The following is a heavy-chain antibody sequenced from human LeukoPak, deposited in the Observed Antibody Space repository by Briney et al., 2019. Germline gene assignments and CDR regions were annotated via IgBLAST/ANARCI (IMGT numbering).Heavy chain of an antibody. J-gene: IGHJ6*02. CDR1: GGSISSSSYY. CDR3: ARQYSSGWYSTIGYYYYYGMDV. D-gene: IGHD6-19*01. V-gene: IGHV4-39*01. Sequence: PSETLSLTCTVSGGSISSSSYYWGWIRQPPGTGLEWIGSIYYSGSTYYNPSLKSRVTISVDTSKNQFSLKLSSVTAADTAVYYCARQYSSGWYSTIGYYYYYGMDVWGQGTTVTVSS. CDR2: IYYSGST.